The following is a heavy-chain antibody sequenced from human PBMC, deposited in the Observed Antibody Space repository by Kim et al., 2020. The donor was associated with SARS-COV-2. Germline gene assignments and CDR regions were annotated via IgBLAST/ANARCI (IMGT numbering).Heavy chain of an antibody. CDR1: GFTFSSYG. V-gene: IGHV3-33*06. J-gene: IGHJ6*02. D-gene: IGHD2-21*02. CDR3: AKDRGNSAGDYYGMDV. Sequence: GGSLRLSCAASGFTFSSYGMHWVRQAPGKGLEWVAVIWYDGSNKYYADSVKGRFTISRDNSKNTLYLQMNSLRAEDTAVYYCAKDRGNSAGDYYGMDVWGQGTTVTVSS. CDR2: IWYDGSNK.